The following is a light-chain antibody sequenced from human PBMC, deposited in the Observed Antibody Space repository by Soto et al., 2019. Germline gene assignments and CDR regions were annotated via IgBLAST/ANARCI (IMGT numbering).Light chain of an antibody. CDR1: QSIAGY. Sequence: EIVLTQTPATLSLSPGERATLSCRASQSIAGYLNWYQHRPGQAPGLLIYDSFNRATGISARFSGSGSGTDFTLTISSLEPEDFAVYYCQQRASWPISFGPGTKVDIK. CDR2: DSF. J-gene: IGKJ3*01. CDR3: QQRASWPIS. V-gene: IGKV3-11*01.